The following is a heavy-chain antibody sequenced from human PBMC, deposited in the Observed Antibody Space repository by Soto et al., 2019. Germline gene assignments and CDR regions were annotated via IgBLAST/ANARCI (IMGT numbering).Heavy chain of an antibody. V-gene: IGHV3-33*01. D-gene: IGHD3-9*01. CDR2: IWYDGSNK. Sequence: GGSLRLSCAASGFTFSSYGMHWVRQAPGKGLEWVAVIWYDGSNKYYADSGKGRLTISRDNSKNTLYLQLNSLRAEDTAVYYCARAHYDILTGYRDYFDYWGQGTLVTVSS. CDR3: ARAHYDILTGYRDYFDY. J-gene: IGHJ4*02. CDR1: GFTFSSYG.